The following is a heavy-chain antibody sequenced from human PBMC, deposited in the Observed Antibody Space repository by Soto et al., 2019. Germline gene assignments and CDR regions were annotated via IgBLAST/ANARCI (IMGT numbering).Heavy chain of an antibody. CDR2: IVPTLALT. CDR1: GNTLSSYS. V-gene: IGHV1-69*08. J-gene: IGHJ4*02. Sequence: QVQLVQSGAEGTKPGSSVRGSCKASGNTLSSYSLSWVRQAPGRGLELVGGIVPTLALTTYAQKFQGRVTIPADKSTRTAYSQLRNTTSQETAVYICTRDPQAIGSSHCDLWGPGHRVPVSS. CDR3: TRDPQAIGSSHCDL. D-gene: IGHD2-21*02.